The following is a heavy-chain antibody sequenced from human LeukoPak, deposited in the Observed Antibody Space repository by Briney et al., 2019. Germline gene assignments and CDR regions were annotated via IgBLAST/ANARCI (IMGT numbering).Heavy chain of an antibody. Sequence: PSETLSLTCTVSGGSISSSSYYWGWIRQPPGKGLEWIGSIYYSGSTYYNPSLKSRVTISVDTSKNQFSLKLSSVTAADTAVYYCAMEPGSYYRIDWFDPWGQGTLVTVSS. CDR2: IYYSGST. CDR1: GGSISSSSYY. D-gene: IGHD1-26*01. V-gene: IGHV4-39*07. J-gene: IGHJ5*02. CDR3: AMEPGSYYRIDWFDP.